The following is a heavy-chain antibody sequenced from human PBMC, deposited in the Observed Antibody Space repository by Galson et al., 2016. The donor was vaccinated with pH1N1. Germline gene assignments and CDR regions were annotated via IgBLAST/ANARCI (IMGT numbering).Heavy chain of an antibody. V-gene: IGHV1-46*01. CDR2: IDPGIGST. CDR1: GNRFTAYY. CDR3: GGITGGVFDV. J-gene: IGHJ3*01. D-gene: IGHD1-14*01. Sequence: SVKVSCKASGNRFTAYYFHWVRQAPGQGLEWMGIIDPGIGSTNFAERFQGRVTMTRDVSTSTVYLSMASLTSDDTAMYYCGGITGGVFDVWGQGTMVTVSS.